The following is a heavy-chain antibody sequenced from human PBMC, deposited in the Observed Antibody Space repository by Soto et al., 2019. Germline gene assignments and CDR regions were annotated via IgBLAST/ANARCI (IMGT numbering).Heavy chain of an antibody. J-gene: IGHJ4*02. CDR2: VYYNGNT. Sequence: SETLSLTCTVSGGSTSSSSYQWVWIRQPPGKGMEWIGNVYYNGNTYYKPSLKSRITISVDTSNNQFYLKVKSVTAADTAVYYCARLSGSYNDRYFDYWGQGTLVT. V-gene: IGHV4-39*01. CDR3: ARLSGSYNDRYFDY. CDR1: GGSTSSSSYQ. D-gene: IGHD1-26*01.